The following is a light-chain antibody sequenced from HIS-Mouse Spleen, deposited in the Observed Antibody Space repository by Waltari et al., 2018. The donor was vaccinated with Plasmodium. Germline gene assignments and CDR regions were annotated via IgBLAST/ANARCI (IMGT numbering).Light chain of an antibody. J-gene: IGKJ1*01. V-gene: IGKV1-8*01. Sequence: AIRMTQSPSSLSASTGDRVTITFRASQGISSYLAWYQQKPGKAPKLLIYAASTLQSGVPSRFSGSGSGTDFTLTISCLQSEDFATYYCQQYYSYQTFGQGTKVEIK. CDR1: QGISSY. CDR3: QQYYSYQT. CDR2: AAS.